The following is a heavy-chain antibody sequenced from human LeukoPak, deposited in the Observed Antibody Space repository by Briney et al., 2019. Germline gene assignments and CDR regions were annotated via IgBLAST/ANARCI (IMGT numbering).Heavy chain of an antibody. CDR3: ARGYCSGGSCYDIGY. CDR2: IWYDGSNK. CDR1: GFTFSSYG. Sequence: GGSLRLSCAASGFTFSSYGMHWVRQAPGKGLEWVAVIWYDGSNKYYADSVKGRFTISRDNSKNTLYLQMNSLRAEDTAVYYCARGYCSGGSCYDIGYWGQGTLVTVSS. J-gene: IGHJ4*02. V-gene: IGHV3-33*01. D-gene: IGHD2-15*01.